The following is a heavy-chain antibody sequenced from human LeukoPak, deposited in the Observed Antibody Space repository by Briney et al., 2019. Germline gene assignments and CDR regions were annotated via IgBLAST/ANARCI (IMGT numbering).Heavy chain of an antibody. CDR1: GGSISSYY. CDR2: IYTSGST. CDR3: ASSARGMTTVMIDY. D-gene: IGHD4-17*01. V-gene: IGHV4-4*07. Sequence: SETLSLTCTVSGGSISSYYWSWIRQPAGKGLEWIGRIYTSGSTNYNPSLKSRVTMSVDTSKNQFSLKLSSVTAADTAVYYCASSARGMTTVMIDYWGQGTLVTVSS. J-gene: IGHJ4*02.